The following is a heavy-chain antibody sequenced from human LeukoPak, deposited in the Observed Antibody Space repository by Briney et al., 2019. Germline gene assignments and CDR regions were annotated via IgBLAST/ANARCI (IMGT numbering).Heavy chain of an antibody. J-gene: IGHJ4*02. D-gene: IGHD2-2*02. Sequence: PGGSLRLSCAASGFTFSSYAMSWVRQAPGKGLEWVSAISGSGGSTYYGDSVKGRFTISRDNSKNTLYLQMNSLRAEDTAVYYCAKGGYCSSTSCYIQRSGDYWGQGTLVTVSS. CDR1: GFTFSSYA. V-gene: IGHV3-23*01. CDR3: AKGGYCSSTSCYIQRSGDY. CDR2: ISGSGGST.